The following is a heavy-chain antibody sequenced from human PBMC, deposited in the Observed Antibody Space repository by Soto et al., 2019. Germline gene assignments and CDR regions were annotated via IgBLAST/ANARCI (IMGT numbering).Heavy chain of an antibody. CDR2: ISYSGST. Sequence: PSETLSLTCTVSSDSISSYYWSWIRQPPGKRLEWIGYISYSGSTDYNPSLKSRVTISGDTSKNQFYLKVNSVTAADTAVYYCARGTSWQLPFDYWGQGTLVTVSS. D-gene: IGHD6-13*01. V-gene: IGHV4-59*01. CDR3: ARGTSWQLPFDY. CDR1: SDSISSYY. J-gene: IGHJ4*02.